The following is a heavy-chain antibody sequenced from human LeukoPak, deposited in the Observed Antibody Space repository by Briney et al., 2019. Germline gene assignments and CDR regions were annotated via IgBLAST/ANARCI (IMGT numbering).Heavy chain of an antibody. V-gene: IGHV3-30-3*01. CDR3: AREDYDFWSGYSKEENWFDP. CDR2: ISYDASNK. CDR1: GFTSSSCA. D-gene: IGHD3-3*01. Sequence: GRSLRLSCAASGFTSSSCAMHWVRQAPGKGLEWVAVISYDASNKYYADSVKGRFTISRDNSKNTLYLQMNSLRAEDTAVYYCAREDYDFWSGYSKEENWFDPWGRGTLVTVSS. J-gene: IGHJ5*02.